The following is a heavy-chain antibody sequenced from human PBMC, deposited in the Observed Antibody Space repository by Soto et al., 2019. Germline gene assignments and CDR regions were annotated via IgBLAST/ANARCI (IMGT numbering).Heavy chain of an antibody. CDR3: ARGDTAMVLDYYYGMDV. J-gene: IGHJ6*02. Sequence: SETLSLTCTVSGGSVSSGSYYWSWIRQPPGKGLEWIGYIYYSGSTNYNPSLKSRVTISVDTSKNQFSLKLSSVTAADTAVYYCARGDTAMVLDYYYGMDVWGQGTTVTVSS. CDR2: IYYSGST. D-gene: IGHD5-18*01. CDR1: GGSVSSGSYY. V-gene: IGHV4-61*01.